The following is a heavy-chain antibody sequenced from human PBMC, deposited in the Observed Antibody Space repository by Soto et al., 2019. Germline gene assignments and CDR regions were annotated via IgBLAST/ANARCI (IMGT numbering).Heavy chain of an antibody. D-gene: IGHD6-13*01. J-gene: IGHJ4*02. CDR2: ISTAVGAT. Sequence: PGGSLRLSCAVSGFTFSNHAMSWVRQAPGKGLEWVSAISTAVGATYYADSVKGRFTISRDDSNNILYLQMDSLRAEDTAVYYCAKDRTAAARNFDYWGQGTLVTVSS. CDR1: GFTFSNHA. CDR3: AKDRTAAARNFDY. V-gene: IGHV3-23*01.